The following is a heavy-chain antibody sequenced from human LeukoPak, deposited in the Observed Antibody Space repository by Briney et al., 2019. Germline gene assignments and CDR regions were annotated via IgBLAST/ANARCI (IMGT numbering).Heavy chain of an antibody. V-gene: IGHV3-23*01. CDR1: GVTFSSYA. D-gene: IGHD3-22*01. Sequence: GGSLRLSCAASGVTFSSYAMSWVRQAPGKGLEWVSAISGSVGRTYYADSVKGRFTISRDNYKNTLYLQMNSLRGEDTAMHYCARDLDYFDSSGSHRRRNYFDYWGQGTLVTVSS. CDR2: ISGSVGRT. CDR3: ARDLDYFDSSGSHRRRNYFDY. J-gene: IGHJ4*02.